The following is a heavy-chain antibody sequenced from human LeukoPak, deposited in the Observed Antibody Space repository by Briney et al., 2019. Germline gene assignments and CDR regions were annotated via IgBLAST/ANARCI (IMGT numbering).Heavy chain of an antibody. V-gene: IGHV3-30*18. Sequence: GGSLRLSCEASGFTFSSYGMHWVRQAPGKGLEWVAVISYDGSNKYYADSVKGRFTISRDNSKNTLYLQMNSLRAEDTAVYYCAKADIVVVPAARALGEYFQHWGQGTLVTVSS. CDR3: AKADIVVVPAARALGEYFQH. CDR1: GFTFSSYG. CDR2: ISYDGSNK. D-gene: IGHD2-2*01. J-gene: IGHJ1*01.